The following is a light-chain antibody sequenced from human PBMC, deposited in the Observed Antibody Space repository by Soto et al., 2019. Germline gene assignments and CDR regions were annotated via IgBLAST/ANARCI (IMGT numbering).Light chain of an antibody. CDR3: QQYNNWPPWT. J-gene: IGKJ1*01. CDR1: QGVSSN. Sequence: EIVMTQSPATLSVSPGERATLSCRASQGVSSNLAWYQQKPGQAPRLLIYGASTRATGIPARFSGSGSGTEFTLTISSLQSEDFAVYYCQQYNNWPPWTFGQGTKLDIK. V-gene: IGKV3-15*01. CDR2: GAS.